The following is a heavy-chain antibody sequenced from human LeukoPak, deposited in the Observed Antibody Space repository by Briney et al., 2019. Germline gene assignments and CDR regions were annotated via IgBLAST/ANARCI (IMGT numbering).Heavy chain of an antibody. V-gene: IGHV3-7*01. CDR1: GFTFSNYW. CDR2: IKQDGGEK. J-gene: IGHJ4*02. D-gene: IGHD3-22*01. CDR3: ARPDTLYDSSGYAWDY. Sequence: PGGSLRLSCAASGFTFSNYWMNWVRQAPGKGLEWVANIKQDGGEKYYVDSVKGRFTISRDNAKNSLYLQMNSLRAEDTAVYYCARPDTLYDSSGYAWDYWGQGTLVTVSS.